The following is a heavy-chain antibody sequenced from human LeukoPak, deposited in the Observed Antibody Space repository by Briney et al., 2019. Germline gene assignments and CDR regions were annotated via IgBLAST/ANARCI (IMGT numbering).Heavy chain of an antibody. CDR2: INPNSGGT. Sequence: ASVKVSCKASGYTFTGYYMHWVRQAPGQGLEWMGWINPNSGGTNYAQKLQGRVTMTTDTSTSTAYMELRSLRSDDTAVYYCARDRAMITFGGVIVIFDYWGQGTLVTVSS. V-gene: IGHV1-2*02. D-gene: IGHD3-16*02. CDR3: ARDRAMITFGGVIVIFDY. J-gene: IGHJ4*02. CDR1: GYTFTGYY.